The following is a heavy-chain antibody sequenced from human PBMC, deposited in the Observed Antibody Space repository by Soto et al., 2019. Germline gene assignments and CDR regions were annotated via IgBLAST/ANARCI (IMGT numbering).Heavy chain of an antibody. CDR3: LRDSHGDY. V-gene: IGHV3-74*01. Sequence: EVQLVESGGGLVQPGGSLRLSCAGSGFTFSNHWMHWVRQAPGKGLEWVSRIDNDVPTDYADSVRDRFTISRDKAENTMSLQMKSMRPEDTDVDDCLRDSHGDYLGQGTLVTVSS. CDR1: GFTFSNHW. J-gene: IGHJ4*02. CDR2: IDNDVPT.